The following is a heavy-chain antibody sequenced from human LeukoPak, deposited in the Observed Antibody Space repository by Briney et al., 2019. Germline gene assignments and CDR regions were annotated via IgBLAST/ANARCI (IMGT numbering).Heavy chain of an antibody. D-gene: IGHD2-15*01. V-gene: IGHV3-30*02. CDR3: ARVGRGYCSGGNCYYPDS. CDR1: GFTFIDYG. Sequence: PGGSLRLSCAASGFTFIDYGMHWVRQAPGKGLEWVAFIRYDGTKKYYTESVKGRFTISRDNSRDTLFLQMNCLRIEDTAVYYCARVGRGYCSGGNCYYPDSWGQGTLVTVSS. CDR2: IRYDGTKK. J-gene: IGHJ5*01.